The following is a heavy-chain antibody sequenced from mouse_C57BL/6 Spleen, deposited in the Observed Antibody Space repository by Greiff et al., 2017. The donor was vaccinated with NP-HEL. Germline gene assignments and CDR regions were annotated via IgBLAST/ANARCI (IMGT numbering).Heavy chain of an antibody. CDR2: IYPRSGNT. Sequence: VQLQESGAELARPGASVKLSCKASGYTFTSYGISWVKQRPGQGLEWIGEIYPRSGNTYYNEKFKGKATLTADKSSSTAYMELRSLTSEDSAVYFCARSPPLYGNYAMDYWGQGTSVTVSS. V-gene: IGHV1-81*01. D-gene: IGHD2-1*01. J-gene: IGHJ4*01. CDR1: GYTFTSYG. CDR3: ARSPPLYGNYAMDY.